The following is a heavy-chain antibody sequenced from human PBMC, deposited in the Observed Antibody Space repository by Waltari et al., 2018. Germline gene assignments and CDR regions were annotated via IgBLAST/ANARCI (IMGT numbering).Heavy chain of an antibody. Sequence: EVELVESGGGLVKPGGSLRLSCETSGFMFSTYTMNWVRQAHGKGLEGGSSIMADSTYMDYVDSVKGRFTLFRDNAKNSLYLQMNNLRAEDTAVYYCARANQILTNFGVVLDVGGNGTTVTLFS. CDR3: ARANQILTNFGVVLDV. J-gene: IGHJ6*04. D-gene: IGHD3-3*01. CDR1: GFMFSTYT. CDR2: IMADSTYM. V-gene: IGHV3-21*01.